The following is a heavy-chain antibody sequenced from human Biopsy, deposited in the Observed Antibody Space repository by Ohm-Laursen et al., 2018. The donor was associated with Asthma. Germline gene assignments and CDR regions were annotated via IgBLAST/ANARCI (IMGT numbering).Heavy chain of an antibody. CDR3: ARTFHFWSPYHAEHYQL. D-gene: IGHD3-3*02. J-gene: IGHJ1*01. CDR1: GFTFSGYA. V-gene: IGHV3-7*01. Sequence: GSLRLSCAVSGFTFSGYALHWVRQVPGRGLEWVANIKHDGSENNHVDSLKGRFTISRDNAKNSLYLQMNSLRAEDTAVYYCARTFHFWSPYHAEHYQLWGQGTLVTVSS. CDR2: IKHDGSEN.